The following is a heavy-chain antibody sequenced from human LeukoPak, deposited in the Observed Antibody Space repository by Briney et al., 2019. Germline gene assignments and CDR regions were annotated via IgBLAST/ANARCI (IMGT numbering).Heavy chain of an antibody. D-gene: IGHD2-2*01. CDR1: GFTFSSYA. V-gene: IGHV3-23*01. Sequence: GGSLRLSCAASGFTFSSYAMSWVRQAPGKGLEWVSGISVSGGSTYYADSVTGRFTISRDNSKNTLYLQMNSLRAEDTAIYYCAKLGYCSSTSCSMGGLDFWGQGTLVTVSS. CDR3: AKLGYCSSTSCSMGGLDF. J-gene: IGHJ4*02. CDR2: ISVSGGST.